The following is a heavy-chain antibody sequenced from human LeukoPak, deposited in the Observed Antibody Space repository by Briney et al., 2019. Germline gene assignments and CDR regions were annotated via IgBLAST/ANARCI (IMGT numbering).Heavy chain of an antibody. CDR2: INPNSGGT. CDR1: GYTFTGYY. V-gene: IGHV1-2*04. J-gene: IGHJ6*02. CDR3: ARAGRSYYYGMDV. Sequence: GESLKISCKGSGYTFTGYYMHWVRQAPGQGLEWMGWINPNSGGTNYAQKFQGWVTMTRDTSISTAYMELSRLRSDDTAVYYCARAGRSYYYGMDVWGQGTTVTVSS.